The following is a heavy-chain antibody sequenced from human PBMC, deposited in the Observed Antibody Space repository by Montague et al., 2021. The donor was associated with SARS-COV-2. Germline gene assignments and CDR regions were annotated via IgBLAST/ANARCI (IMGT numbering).Heavy chain of an antibody. J-gene: IGHJ4*02. CDR3: ARGTAYDHVYY. CDR2: SYTSGSI. V-gene: IGHV4-61*02. CDR1: GDSITSGSYY. D-gene: IGHD2-8*02. Sequence: TLSLTCTVSGDSITSGSYYWNWVRQPAGKGLEWVGRSYTSGSIDYNPSLKSRLTISVDTSKNQFSLKLSSVTAADTAIYYCARGTAYDHVYYWGQGAPVTVAS.